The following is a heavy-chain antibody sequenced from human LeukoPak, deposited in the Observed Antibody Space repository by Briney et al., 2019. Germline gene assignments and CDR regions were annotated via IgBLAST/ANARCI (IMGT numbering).Heavy chain of an antibody. CDR2: IYNSGST. J-gene: IGHJ4*02. CDR3: TRDRELGF. CDR1: GGSISSYY. D-gene: IGHD1-26*01. Sequence: SETLSLTCTVSGGSISSYYWSWIRQPPGKGLEWIGSIYNSGSTTYSPSLKSRVTISGDTSKNQFSLKLSSVTAADTAVYYCTRDRELGFWGQGTLVTVSS. V-gene: IGHV4-59*01.